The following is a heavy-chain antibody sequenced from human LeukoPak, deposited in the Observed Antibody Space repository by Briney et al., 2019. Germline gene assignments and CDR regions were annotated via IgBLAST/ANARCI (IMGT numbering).Heavy chain of an antibody. CDR1: GGSISDYY. CDR3: AREGYDSIWFDP. V-gene: IGHV4-59*12. Sequence: SETLSLTCTVSGGSISDYYWSWIRQPPGKGLEWIGYIYYSGITNYNPSLKTRVTILVDTSKNQFSLKLSSVTAADTAVYYCAREGYDSIWFDPWGQGTLVTVSS. D-gene: IGHD3-9*01. CDR2: IYYSGIT. J-gene: IGHJ5*02.